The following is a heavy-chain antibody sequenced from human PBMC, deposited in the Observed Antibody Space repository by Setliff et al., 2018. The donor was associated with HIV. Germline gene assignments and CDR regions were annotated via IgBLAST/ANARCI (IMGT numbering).Heavy chain of an antibody. D-gene: IGHD2-2*01. CDR1: GYTFTGYH. Sequence: ASVKVSCKASGYTFTGYHMHWVRQAPGQGLEWMGWINPHSGGTKYAQKFQGRVTMTRDTSISAAYMELSRLRSVDTAVYYCARVDCSSTRCYAFDIWGQGTMVTVS. V-gene: IGHV1-2*02. CDR2: INPHSGGT. CDR3: ARVDCSSTRCYAFDI. J-gene: IGHJ3*02.